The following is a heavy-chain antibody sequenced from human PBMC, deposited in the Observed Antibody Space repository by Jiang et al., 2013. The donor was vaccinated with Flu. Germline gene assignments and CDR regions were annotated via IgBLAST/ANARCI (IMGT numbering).Heavy chain of an antibody. Sequence: GPGLVKPSETLSLTCTVSGGSISSSYWSWIRQPPGRGLEWIGYISYSGSTNYNPSVKSRVTISLDTPKNQFSLQMYSVTAADTAVYYCARHSGTYWDFDYWGQGTLVTVSS. V-gene: IGHV4-59*08. J-gene: IGHJ4*02. CDR1: GGSISSSY. D-gene: IGHD1-26*01. CDR3: ARHSGTYWDFDY. CDR2: ISYSGST.